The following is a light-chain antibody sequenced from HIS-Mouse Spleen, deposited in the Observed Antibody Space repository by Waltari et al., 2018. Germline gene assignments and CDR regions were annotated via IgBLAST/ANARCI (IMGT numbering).Light chain of an antibody. CDR1: QSLLHSNGYNY. V-gene: IGKV2-28*01. J-gene: IGKJ1*01. Sequence: DIVMTQSPLSLPVTPGEPASISCRSSQSLLHSNGYNYLDWYLQKQGQSPQLLIYLGSNRACGASDRFIGSGSLISFILKISRVEAEDVVVYYCMLALQTPWTFGQGTKVEIK. CDR3: MLALQTPWT. CDR2: LGS.